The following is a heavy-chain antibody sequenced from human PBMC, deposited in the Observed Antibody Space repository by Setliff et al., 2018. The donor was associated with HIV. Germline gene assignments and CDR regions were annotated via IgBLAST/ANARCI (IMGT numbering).Heavy chain of an antibody. CDR2: FDSTGGT. J-gene: IGHJ5*02. CDR1: GDSVRSRPYY. D-gene: IGHD3-10*01. V-gene: IGHV4-61*02. Sequence: PSETLSLTFTVSGDSVRSRPYYWNWIRQPAGKGLEWIGRFDSTGGTDYNPSLKSRVTISLDTSRNQFSLKLASVTAADTAVYVCARRIDDSGSFPDKNWFDTWGQGSLVTVSS. CDR3: ARRIDDSGSFPDKNWFDT.